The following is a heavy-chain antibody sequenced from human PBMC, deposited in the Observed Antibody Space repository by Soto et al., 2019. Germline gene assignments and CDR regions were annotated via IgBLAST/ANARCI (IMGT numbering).Heavy chain of an antibody. J-gene: IGHJ4*02. CDR3: TTDPPANYDIFTGYYPERVY. V-gene: IGHV3-15*01. CDR1: GFTFSNAW. CDR2: IKSKTDGGTT. Sequence: GGSLRLSCAASGFTFSNAWMSWVRQAPGKGLEWVGRIKSKTDGGTTDYAAPVKGRFTISRDDSKNTLYLQMNSLKTEDTAVYYCTTDPPANYDIFTGYYPERVYWGQGTLVTVSS. D-gene: IGHD3-9*01.